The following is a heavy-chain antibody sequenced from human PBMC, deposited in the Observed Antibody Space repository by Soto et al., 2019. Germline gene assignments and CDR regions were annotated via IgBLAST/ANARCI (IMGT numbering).Heavy chain of an antibody. D-gene: IGHD2-8*02. Sequence: EVQLVKSGGGLVQPGRSLRLSCAASGFTFDDYAMHWVRQAPGRGLEWVSGLSWNSGSVGYADSVKGRFTISRDNAKNSLYLQMNSLRAEDTALYYCAKDRSVYCTGARCERRDYFYYYGMDVWGQGTTVTVSS. CDR3: AKDRSVYCTGARCERRDYFYYYGMDV. CDR2: LSWNSGSV. CDR1: GFTFDDYA. V-gene: IGHV3-9*01. J-gene: IGHJ6*02.